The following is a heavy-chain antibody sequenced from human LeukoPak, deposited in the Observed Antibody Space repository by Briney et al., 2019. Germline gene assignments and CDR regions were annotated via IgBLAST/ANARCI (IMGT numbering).Heavy chain of an antibody. J-gene: IGHJ4*02. CDR2: ISSDGGGK. D-gene: IGHD3-16*02. CDR3: AKDRGIVNPYYFDY. CDR1: GFTFSSYP. Sequence: GRSLRLSCAAFGFTFSSYPMYWVRQAPGVGLEWVAVISSDGGGKYYADSVKGRFTISRDNSKNTVYLQMNSLRTEDTAVYYCAKDRGIVNPYYFDYWGQGTLVTVSS. V-gene: IGHV3-30*18.